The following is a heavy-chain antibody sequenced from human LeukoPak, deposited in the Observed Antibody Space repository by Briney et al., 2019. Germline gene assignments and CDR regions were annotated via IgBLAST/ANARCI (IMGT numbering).Heavy chain of an antibody. CDR3: ARSSSGSPGFDS. J-gene: IGHJ4*02. CDR1: GFTFSSYW. CDR2: INSDGSST. Sequence: GGSLRLSCAASGFTFSSYWMHWVRQAPGKGLVWVSRINSDGSSTSYADSVKGRFTISRDNSKNTLYLQMNSLRAEDTAVYYCARSSSGSPGFDSWGQGTLVTVSS. D-gene: IGHD3-10*01. V-gene: IGHV3-74*01.